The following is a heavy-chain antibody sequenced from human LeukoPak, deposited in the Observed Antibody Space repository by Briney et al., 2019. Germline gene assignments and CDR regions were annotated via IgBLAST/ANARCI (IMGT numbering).Heavy chain of an antibody. J-gene: IGHJ3*02. D-gene: IGHD5-12*01. V-gene: IGHV1-8*03. Sequence: ASVKVSCKASGYTFTGYYMHWVRQAPGQGLEWMGWMNPNSGNTGYAQKFQGRVTITRNTSISTAYMELSSLRSEDTAVYYCARGQDSGYDPNDAFDIWGQGTMVTVSS. CDR3: ARGQDSGYDPNDAFDI. CDR2: MNPNSGNT. CDR1: GYTFTGYY.